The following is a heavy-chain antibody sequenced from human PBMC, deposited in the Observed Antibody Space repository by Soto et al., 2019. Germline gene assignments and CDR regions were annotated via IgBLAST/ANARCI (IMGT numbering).Heavy chain of an antibody. V-gene: IGHV1-8*01. CDR2: MNPNSGST. J-gene: IGHJ3*02. CDR3: ARERGAFEI. CDR1: GYTFTSYD. Sequence: QVQLVQSGAEVKKPGASVKVSCKASGYTFTSYDINWVRQATGQGLEWMGWMNPNSGSTAYAQKFQGRVTMIRNTSISTAYMELSSRRSEVTAGYYCARERGAFEIWGQGTMVTVSS.